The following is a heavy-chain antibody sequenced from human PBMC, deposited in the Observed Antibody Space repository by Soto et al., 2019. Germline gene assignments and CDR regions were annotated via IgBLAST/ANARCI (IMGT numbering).Heavy chain of an antibody. D-gene: IGHD1-26*01. V-gene: IGHV1-3*05. CDR1: GYTFTSYG. J-gene: IGHJ6*02. CDR3: AGNHLGATPYGMDV. Sequence: QVQLVQSGAEEKKPGASVKVSCKASGYTFTSYGLHWVRQAPGQRLEWMGWINAGNGNTNYSQKFQGKVTITRDTSASTVYMGLSSLRSEDTAVYYCAGNHLGATPYGMDVCGQGTTVTVSS. CDR2: INAGNGNT.